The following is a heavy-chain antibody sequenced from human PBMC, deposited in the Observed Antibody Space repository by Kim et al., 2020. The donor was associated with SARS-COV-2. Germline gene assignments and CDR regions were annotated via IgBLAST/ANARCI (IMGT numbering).Heavy chain of an antibody. CDR2: NNERTTT. J-gene: IGHJ4*02. CDR3: TTAFEY. Sequence: NNERTTTDTADCVRSRFTISRDNAKHTVYLQMNSLGAEDTAVYYCTTAFEYWGQGALVTVSS. V-gene: IGHV3-74*01.